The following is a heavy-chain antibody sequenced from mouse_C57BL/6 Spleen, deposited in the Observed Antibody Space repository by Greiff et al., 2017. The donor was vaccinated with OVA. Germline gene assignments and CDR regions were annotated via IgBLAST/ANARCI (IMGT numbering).Heavy chain of an antibody. CDR3: ARVITTVVPYYAMDY. D-gene: IGHD1-1*01. CDR1: GYTFTSYT. CDR2: INPSSGYT. Sequence: QVQLQQSGAELARPGASVKMSCKASGYTFTSYTMHWVKQRPGQGLEWIGYINPSSGYTKYNQKFKDKATLTADKSSSTAYMQLSSLTSEDSAVYYCARVITTVVPYYAMDYWGQGTSVTVSS. J-gene: IGHJ4*01. V-gene: IGHV1-4*01.